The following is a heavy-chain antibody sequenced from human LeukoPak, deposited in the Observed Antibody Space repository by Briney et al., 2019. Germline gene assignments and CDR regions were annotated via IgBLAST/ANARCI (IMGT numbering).Heavy chain of an antibody. J-gene: IGHJ4*02. CDR3: ANAEGFDY. V-gene: IGHV3-30*18. CDR1: GFTFSSYG. CDR2: ISYDGSNK. Sequence: GGSLRLSCAASGFTFSSYGMHWVRQAPGKGLEWVAVISYDGSNKYYADSVKGRFTISRDNSKNTLYLQMNSLRAEDTAVYYCANAEGFDYWGQGTLVTVSP.